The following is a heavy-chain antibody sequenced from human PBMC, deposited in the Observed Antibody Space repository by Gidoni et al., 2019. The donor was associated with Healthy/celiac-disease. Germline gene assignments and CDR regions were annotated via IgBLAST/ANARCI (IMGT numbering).Heavy chain of an antibody. V-gene: IGHV3-23*01. CDR3: AKVGKYCSGGSCYPEFDY. CDR2: ISGSGGST. D-gene: IGHD2-15*01. J-gene: IGHJ4*02. CDR1: GFTFSSSA. Sequence: EVQLLESGGGLVQPGGSLRLSCAASGFTFSSSAMSWVRQAPGKGLECVSAISGSGGSTYYADSVKGRFTISRDNSKNTLYLQMNSLRAEDTAVYYCAKVGKYCSGGSCYPEFDYWGQGTLVTVSS.